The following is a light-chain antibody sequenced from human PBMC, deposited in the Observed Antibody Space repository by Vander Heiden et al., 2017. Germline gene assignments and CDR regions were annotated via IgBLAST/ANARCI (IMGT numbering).Light chain of an antibody. CDR2: DNS. V-gene: IGLV3-21*02. CDR1: NIGSKS. J-gene: IGLJ2*01. CDR3: QVWDSYTERVV. Sequence: SYVMTQPPSLSVAPGQTARITCGGNNIGSKSVHWFQQRPGQAPVLVVYDNSDRPSGIPERFSGSNSGNTATLNISRVEAGDEADYYCQVWDSYTERVVFGGGTKLTVL.